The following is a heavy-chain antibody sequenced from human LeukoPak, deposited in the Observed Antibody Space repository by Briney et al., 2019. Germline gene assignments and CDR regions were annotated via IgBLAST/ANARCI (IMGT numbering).Heavy chain of an antibody. CDR3: AKGQGGGSGDFWSGYSTFNWFDP. CDR1: GFTFDDYT. Sequence: PGGSLRLSCAASGFTFDDYTMHWVRQAPGKGLEWVSLISWDDGSTYYADSVKGRFTISRDNSKNSLYLQMNSLKTEDTALYYCAKGQGGGSGDFWSGYSTFNWFDPWGQGTLVTVSS. V-gene: IGHV3-43*01. J-gene: IGHJ5*02. CDR2: ISWDDGST. D-gene: IGHD3-3*01.